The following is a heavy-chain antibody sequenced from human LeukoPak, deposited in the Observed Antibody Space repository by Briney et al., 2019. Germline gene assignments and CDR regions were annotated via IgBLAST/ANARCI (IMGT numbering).Heavy chain of an antibody. CDR1: GGSFSGYY. V-gene: IGHV4-34*01. CDR2: INHSGST. Sequence: SETLSLTCAVYGGSFSGYYWSWIRQPPGKGLEWIGEINHSGSTNYNPSLKSRVTISVDTSKNQFSLKLSSVTAAGTAVYYCARGRSSGWYYVWFDPWGQGTLVTVSS. D-gene: IGHD6-19*01. CDR3: ARGRSSGWYYVWFDP. J-gene: IGHJ5*02.